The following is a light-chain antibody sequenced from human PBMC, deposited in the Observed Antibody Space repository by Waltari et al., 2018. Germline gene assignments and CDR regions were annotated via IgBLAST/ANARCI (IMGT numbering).Light chain of an antibody. CDR1: QSISSY. CDR2: AAS. J-gene: IGKJ2*01. V-gene: IGKV1-39*01. CDR3: QQTYTLMYT. Sequence: DIQMTQSPSSLSASVGDRVTITCRTSQSISSYLNWYQQKPGKAPKVLIYAASSLQSGVPSRVSGSGSGTDFTLTISSLQPEDFATYYCQQTYTLMYTFGQGTKLEIK.